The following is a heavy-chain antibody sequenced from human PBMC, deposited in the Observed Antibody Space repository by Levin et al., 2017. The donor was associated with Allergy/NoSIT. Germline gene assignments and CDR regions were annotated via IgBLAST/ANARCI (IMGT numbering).Heavy chain of an antibody. CDR1: GFTFSSDT. CDR3: ARDSSGWYTLSYYYGMDV. Sequence: MTGGSLRLSCVASGFTFSSDTMNWVRQAPGKGLEWVSSISSSSYYIYYADSVKGRFTISRDNAKNSLYLQMNSLRAEETAVYYCARDSSGWYTLSYYYGMDVWGQGTTVTVSS. V-gene: IGHV3-21*01. D-gene: IGHD6-19*01. CDR2: ISSSSYYI. J-gene: IGHJ6*02.